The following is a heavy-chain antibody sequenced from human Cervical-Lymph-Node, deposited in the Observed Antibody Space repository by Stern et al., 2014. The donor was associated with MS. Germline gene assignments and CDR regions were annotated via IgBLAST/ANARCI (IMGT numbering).Heavy chain of an antibody. Sequence: QVQLVESGPGLVKPSQTLSLTCTVSGGSISTFGYYWTWIRQHTGQGLEWIGYSYHSGSTYYNPFLLRRASISVDTSKTQFSLNVTSVTAADTALYYCARSDRLWGSFDYWGQGTLVTVSS. CDR3: ARSDRLWGSFDY. CDR1: GGSISTFGYY. J-gene: IGHJ4*02. D-gene: IGHD3-16*01. CDR2: SYHSGST. V-gene: IGHV4-31*03.